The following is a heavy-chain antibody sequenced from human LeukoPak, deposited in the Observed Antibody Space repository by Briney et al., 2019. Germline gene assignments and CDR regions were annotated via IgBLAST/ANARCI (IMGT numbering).Heavy chain of an antibody. CDR3: AREASGGYFDY. V-gene: IGHV1-46*01. Sequence: GASVKVSCKASGYIFTGYYMHWVRRAPGQGLECVGLISPTGDSTNKAQTFRGRVTMTRDTSTNTVYMDLSSLRSEDTAVYYCAREASGGYFDYWGQGTLVIVSS. D-gene: IGHD4-23*01. CDR2: ISPTGDST. CDR1: GYIFTGYY. J-gene: IGHJ4*02.